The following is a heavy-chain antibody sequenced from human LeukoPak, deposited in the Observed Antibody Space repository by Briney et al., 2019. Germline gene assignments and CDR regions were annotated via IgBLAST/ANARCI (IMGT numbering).Heavy chain of an antibody. CDR2: IKGDGSST. V-gene: IGHV3-74*01. Sequence: GGSLRLSCAASGFTFSTYWMHWVRQAAGKGLVWVARIKGDGSSTIYADSVKGRFTISRDNSKNTLYLQTSSLRAEDTAVYYCARASTTVPNLLDHWGRGTLVTVSS. J-gene: IGHJ4*02. D-gene: IGHD4-17*01. CDR3: ARASTTVPNLLDH. CDR1: GFTFSTYW.